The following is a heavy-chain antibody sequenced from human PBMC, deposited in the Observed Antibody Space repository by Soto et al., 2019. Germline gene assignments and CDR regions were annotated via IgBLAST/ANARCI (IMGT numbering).Heavy chain of an antibody. D-gene: IGHD1-26*01. V-gene: IGHV3-53*02. CDR1: GFSVTTNY. J-gene: IGHJ6*02. CDR3: AKKPPSSIQGWAFGMDV. Sequence: EVQLVETGGGLIQPGGSLRLSCLASGFSVTTNYIIWVRQPPGKGLERVSTTFTGGSTHYADSVKGRFSISRDNSKNTVYLQMSNLRVEDTAVYYCAKKPPSSIQGWAFGMDVWGQGTTVSVSS. CDR2: TFTGGST.